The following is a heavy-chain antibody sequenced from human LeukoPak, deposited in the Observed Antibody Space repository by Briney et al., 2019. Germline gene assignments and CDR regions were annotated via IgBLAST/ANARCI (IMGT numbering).Heavy chain of an antibody. J-gene: IGHJ4*02. V-gene: IGHV1-69*13. Sequence: ASVKVSCKASEYTFTRFPMNWVRQAPGQGLEWMGGIIPIFGTANYAQKFQGRVTITADESTSTAYMELSSLRSEDTAVYYCARSLDSYGYIDYWGQGTLVTVSS. CDR2: IIPIFGTA. D-gene: IGHD5-18*01. CDR3: ARSLDSYGYIDY. CDR1: EYTFTRFP.